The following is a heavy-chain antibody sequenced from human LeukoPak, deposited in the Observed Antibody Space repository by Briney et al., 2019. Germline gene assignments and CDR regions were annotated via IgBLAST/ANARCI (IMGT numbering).Heavy chain of an antibody. V-gene: IGHV1-69*05. J-gene: IGHJ6*03. D-gene: IGHD3-10*01. Sequence: SSVKVSCKASGGTFGSYAISWVRQAPGQGLEWMGGIIPIFGTANYAQKFQGRVTITTDESTSTAYMELSSLRSEDTAVYYCARGRAMVRGVAYYYYYMDVWGKGTTVTVSS. CDR2: IIPIFGTA. CDR3: ARGRAMVRGVAYYYYYMDV. CDR1: GGTFGSYA.